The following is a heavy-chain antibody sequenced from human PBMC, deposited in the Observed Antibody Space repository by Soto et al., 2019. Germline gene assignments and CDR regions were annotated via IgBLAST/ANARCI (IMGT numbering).Heavy chain of an antibody. CDR2: IKNDGSEK. J-gene: IGHJ4*02. Sequence: GGSLRLSCAASGISTSSYWMGWVRQAPGRGLEWVASIKNDGSEKYYMDSLKGRFTISRDNALNSLYLQMNSLRAEDTAVYFCVTGYHSDYWGQGPLVTVSS. CDR3: VTGYHSDY. D-gene: IGHD5-18*01. CDR1: GISTSSYW. V-gene: IGHV3-7*03.